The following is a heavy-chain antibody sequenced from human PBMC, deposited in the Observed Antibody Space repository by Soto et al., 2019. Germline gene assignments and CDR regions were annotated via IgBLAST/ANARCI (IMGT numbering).Heavy chain of an antibody. CDR3: AHFNGYEELEY. CDR1: GFSLSTTGVG. CDR2: IYWNDDN. Sequence: GSGPTLVHPTQPLTLTCTFSGFSLSTTGVGVGWIRQPPGKALEWLAVIYWNDDNRYSPSLKSRLTITKGTSDNQVVLTMTNVDPVDTASYYCAHFNGYEELEYWGQGTLVTVSS. V-gene: IGHV2-5*01. D-gene: IGHD5-12*01. J-gene: IGHJ4*02.